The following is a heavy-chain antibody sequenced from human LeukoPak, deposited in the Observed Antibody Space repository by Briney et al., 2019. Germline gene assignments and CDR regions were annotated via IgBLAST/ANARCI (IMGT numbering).Heavy chain of an antibody. CDR1: GGSISSRSYY. CDR3: ARLEWRGKGDY. J-gene: IGHJ4*02. CDR2: INYSGYT. D-gene: IGHD3-3*01. V-gene: IGHV4-39*01. Sequence: PSETLSLTCTVSGGSISSRSYYWGWIRQPPVTGLEWIGSINYSGYTYYNPSLKSRVTISVDTSKNQFSLKLSSVAAADTAVYYCARLEWRGKGDYWGQGTLVTVSS.